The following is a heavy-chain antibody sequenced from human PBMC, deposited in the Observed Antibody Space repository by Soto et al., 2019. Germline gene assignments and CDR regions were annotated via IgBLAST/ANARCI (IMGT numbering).Heavy chain of an antibody. D-gene: IGHD3-10*01. CDR2: ISAYNGDT. Sequence: GASVNVSFKAFGYTFTAYGISWLRQAPGQGLEWVAWISAYNGDTNYAQKVQGRVSMTTETSTSTAYMELRGLRSDDTAGYYCMRAPGRWFGEGIADFWGQGTVVTVSS. J-gene: IGHJ4*02. CDR3: MRAPGRWFGEGIADF. V-gene: IGHV1-18*04. CDR1: GYTFTAYG.